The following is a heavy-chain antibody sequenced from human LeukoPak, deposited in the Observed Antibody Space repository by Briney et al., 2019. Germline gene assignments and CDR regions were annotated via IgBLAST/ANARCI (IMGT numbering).Heavy chain of an antibody. CDR3: ARGGARGYSYGYGLRRRFDY. CDR2: IYSGGST. V-gene: IGHV3-66*02. CDR1: GFTVSSNY. Sequence: QAGGSLRLACAASGFTVSSNYMSWVRQAPGKGLEWVSVIYSGGSTYYADSVKGRFTISRDNSKNTLYLQMNSLRAEDTAVYYCARGGARGYSYGYGLRRRFDYWGQGTLVTVSS. D-gene: IGHD5-18*01. J-gene: IGHJ4*02.